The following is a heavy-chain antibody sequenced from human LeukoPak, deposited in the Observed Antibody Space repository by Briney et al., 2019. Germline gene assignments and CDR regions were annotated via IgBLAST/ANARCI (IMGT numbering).Heavy chain of an antibody. CDR1: GFTFSSYA. D-gene: IGHD4/OR15-4a*01. Sequence: SGGSLRLSCAASGFTFSSYAMSGVRQAPGRGLELVSAICGSGGSTYYADSVKGGFTISRDNSKNTLYLQINSLRAEDTAVYYCAKNLKVRANGIEYFQHWGQGTLVTVSS. J-gene: IGHJ1*01. CDR2: ICGSGGST. V-gene: IGHV3-23*01. CDR3: AKNLKVRANGIEYFQH.